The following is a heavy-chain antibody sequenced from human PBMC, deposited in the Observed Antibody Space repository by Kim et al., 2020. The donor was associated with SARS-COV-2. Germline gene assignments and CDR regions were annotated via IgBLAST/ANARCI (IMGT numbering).Heavy chain of an antibody. CDR1: GYSFTSYW. V-gene: IGHV5-51*01. J-gene: IGHJ6*02. D-gene: IGHD1-1*01. CDR2: IYPGDSDT. CDR3: ARLPGGWNDGYGMDV. Sequence: GESLKISCKGSGYSFTSYWIGWVRQMPGKGLEWMGIIYPGDSDTRYSPSFQGQVTISADKSISTAYLQWSSLKASDTAMYYCARLPGGWNDGYGMDVWGQGTTVTVSS.